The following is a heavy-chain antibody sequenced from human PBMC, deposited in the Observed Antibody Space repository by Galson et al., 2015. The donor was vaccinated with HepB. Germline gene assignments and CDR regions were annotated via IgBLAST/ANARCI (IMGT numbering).Heavy chain of an antibody. CDR2: IGTTGDT. V-gene: IGHV3-13*01. CDR1: GFTFSSYD. J-gene: IGHJ4*02. Sequence: SLRLSCAASGFTFSSYDMHWVRQATGKGLEWVSGIGTTGDTYYPGSVKGRFTISREDAKNSLYLQMNSLRAGDTAVYYCARGGTSGYYYDGSLLYWGQGTLVTVSS. D-gene: IGHD3-22*01. CDR3: ARGGTSGYYYDGSLLY.